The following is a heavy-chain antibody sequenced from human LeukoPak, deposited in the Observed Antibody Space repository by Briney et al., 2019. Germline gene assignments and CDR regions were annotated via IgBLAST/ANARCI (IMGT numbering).Heavy chain of an antibody. Sequence: ASVKVSCKASGGTFSSYAISWVRQAPGQGLEWMGWINTNTGNPTYAQGFTGRFVFSLDTSVSTAYLQISSLKAEDTAVYYCAKDSLIVVVPVWGQGTLVTVST. CDR1: GGTFSSYA. D-gene: IGHD2-2*01. J-gene: IGHJ4*02. CDR3: AKDSLIVVVPV. CDR2: INTNTGNP. V-gene: IGHV7-4-1*02.